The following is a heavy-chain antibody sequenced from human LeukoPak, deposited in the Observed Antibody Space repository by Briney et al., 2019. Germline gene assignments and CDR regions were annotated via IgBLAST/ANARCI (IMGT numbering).Heavy chain of an antibody. J-gene: IGHJ6*02. V-gene: IGHV4-59*08. D-gene: IGHD2-15*01. CDR1: GGSISSYY. CDR3: ARLPWGVVRNYYYYYGMDV. Sequence: PSQTLSLTCTVSGGSISSYYWSWIRQPPGKGLEWIGYIYYIVSTNYNPSLKRGVTISVDTSKNQFSLKLSSVTAADTAVYYCARLPWGVVRNYYYYYGMDVWGQGTTVTVSS. CDR2: IYYIVST.